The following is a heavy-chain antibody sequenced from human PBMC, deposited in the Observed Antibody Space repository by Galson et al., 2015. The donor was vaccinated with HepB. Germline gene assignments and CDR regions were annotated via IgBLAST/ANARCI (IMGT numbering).Heavy chain of an antibody. J-gene: IGHJ4*02. V-gene: IGHV1-24*01. Sequence: SVKVSCKASGYTLTELSMHWVRQAPGKGLEWMGGFDPEDGETIYAQKFQGRVTMTEDTSTDTAYMELSSLRSEDTAVYYCATFSMVRGLKDYWGQGTLVTVSS. CDR2: FDPEDGET. CDR1: GYTLTELS. D-gene: IGHD3-10*01. CDR3: ATFSMVRGLKDY.